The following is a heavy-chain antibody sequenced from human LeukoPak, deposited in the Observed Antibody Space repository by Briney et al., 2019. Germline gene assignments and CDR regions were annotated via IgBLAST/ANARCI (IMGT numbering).Heavy chain of an antibody. Sequence: WESLSLTCTVSGGSLSSYYWGWVRQPPGKGLEWVGYIYYRGSTNYNPALKSRVTISLDTYKNQFSLNLSAVTAADTDVYFCARGRITIFGAVGNHGFDYWGQGTLVTVSS. J-gene: IGHJ4*01. CDR3: ARGRITIFGAVGNHGFDY. CDR2: IYYRGST. CDR1: GGSLSSYY. D-gene: IGHD3-3*01. V-gene: IGHV4-59*01.